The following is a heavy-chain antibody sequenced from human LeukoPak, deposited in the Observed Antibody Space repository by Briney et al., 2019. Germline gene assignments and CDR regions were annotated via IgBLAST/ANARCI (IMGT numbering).Heavy chain of an antibody. Sequence: GGSLRLSCAASGFTFSSYGMHWVRQAPGKGLEWVAVISYDGSNKYYADSVKGRFTISRDNSKNTLYLQMNSLRAEDTAVYYCAKDYSPSSYYFDYWGQGTLVTVSS. CDR2: ISYDGSNK. J-gene: IGHJ4*02. D-gene: IGHD2-21*01. CDR1: GFTFSSYG. V-gene: IGHV3-30*18. CDR3: AKDYSPSSYYFDY.